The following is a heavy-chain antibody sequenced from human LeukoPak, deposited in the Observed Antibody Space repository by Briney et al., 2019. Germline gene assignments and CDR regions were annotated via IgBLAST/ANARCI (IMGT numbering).Heavy chain of an antibody. Sequence: SDTLSLTCAVYGGSFSGYYWSWIRQPPRKGLEGIGEINHSGSTHYNPSLKSRVTISVDTSKNQFSLKVSSVTAADTAVYHCARWTFRVGVRRADAFAIWGQGTMVTVSS. D-gene: IGHD1-26*01. V-gene: IGHV4-34*01. CDR2: INHSGST. J-gene: IGHJ3*02. CDR3: ARWTFRVGVRRADAFAI. CDR1: GGSFSGYY.